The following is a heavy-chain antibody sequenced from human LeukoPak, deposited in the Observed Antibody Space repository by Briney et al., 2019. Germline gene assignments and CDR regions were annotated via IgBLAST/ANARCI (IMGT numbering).Heavy chain of an antibody. D-gene: IGHD3-16*01. Sequence: GRSLRLSCAVSGFTFSSYAMHWVRQAPGKGLEWVAVISYDGSNQYYADSVKGRFTISRDNSKNTLYLQMNSLRAEDTAVYYCAKDRNFGFLDYWGQGTLVIVSS. CDR2: ISYDGSNQ. CDR1: GFTFSSYA. J-gene: IGHJ4*02. V-gene: IGHV3-30*18. CDR3: AKDRNFGFLDY.